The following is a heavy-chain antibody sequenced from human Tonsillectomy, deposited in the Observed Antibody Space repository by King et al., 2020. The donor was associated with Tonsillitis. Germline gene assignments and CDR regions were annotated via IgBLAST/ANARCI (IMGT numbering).Heavy chain of an antibody. J-gene: IGHJ3*01. D-gene: IGHD2-21*01. Sequence: HVQLVESGGGLVKPGGSLRLSCAASGFTFSDYYMSWIRQAPGKGLEWVSYISSGDKTIYYADSVNGRFTISRNNARSSLYLQMSSLRAEDTAVYYCARAYCGGDCLDNAFDFWGQGTMVTVS. CDR3: ARAYCGGDCLDNAFDF. CDR1: GFTFSDYY. CDR2: ISSGDKTI. V-gene: IGHV3-11*01.